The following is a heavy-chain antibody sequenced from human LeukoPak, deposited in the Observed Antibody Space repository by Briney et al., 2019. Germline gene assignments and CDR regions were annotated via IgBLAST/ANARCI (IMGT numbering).Heavy chain of an antibody. V-gene: IGHV1-69*05. CDR2: IIPIFGTA. CDR3: ARDHRQRGTLNWFDP. CDR1: GGTFSSYA. J-gene: IGHJ5*02. Sequence: ASVKVSCKASGGTFSSYAISWVRQAPGQGLEWMVGIIPIFGTANYAQKFQGRVTITTDESTSTAYMELSSLRSEDTAVYYCARDHRQRGTLNWFDPWGQGTLVTVSS. D-gene: IGHD6-25*01.